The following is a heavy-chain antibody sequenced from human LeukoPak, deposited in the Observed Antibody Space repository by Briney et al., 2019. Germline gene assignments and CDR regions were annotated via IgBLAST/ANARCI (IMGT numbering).Heavy chain of an antibody. D-gene: IGHD3/OR15-3a*01. CDR1: GFTFSSYW. Sequence: GSLRLSCAASGFTFSSYWMTWVRQAPGKGLEWIGEINHSGSTNYNPSLKSRVTISVDTSKNQFSLKLSSVTAADTAVYYCAALRDWYPAPLPWGQGTLVTVSS. J-gene: IGHJ5*02. V-gene: IGHV4-34*08. CDR2: INHSGST. CDR3: AALRDWYPAPLP.